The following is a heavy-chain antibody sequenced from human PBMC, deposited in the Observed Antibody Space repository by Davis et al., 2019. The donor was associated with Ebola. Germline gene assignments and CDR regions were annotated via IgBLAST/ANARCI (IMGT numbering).Heavy chain of an antibody. CDR2: IYPGDSDT. V-gene: IGHV5-51*01. CDR3: ARAQFLDFDY. D-gene: IGHD3-3*01. CDR1: GYSFTSYW. Sequence: PGGSLRLSCKGSGYSFTSYWIGWVRQMPGKGLEWMGIIYPGDSDTRYSPSFQGQVTISADKSISTAYLQWSSLKASDTAMYYCARAQFLDFDYWGQGTLVTVSS. J-gene: IGHJ4*02.